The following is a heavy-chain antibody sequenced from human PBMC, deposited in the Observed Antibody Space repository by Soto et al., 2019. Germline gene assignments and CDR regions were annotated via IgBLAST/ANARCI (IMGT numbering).Heavy chain of an antibody. V-gene: IGHV1-8*01. Sequence: QVQLVQSGAEVKKPGASVKVSCKASGYTFTSYDINWVRQATGQGLEWMGWMNPNSGNTGYAQKFQGRVTMTRSTSISTAYMELSSLRSEDTAVYYCAKDRGVVVPAAIHYYYYGMDVWGQGTTVTVSS. CDR1: GYTFTSYD. J-gene: IGHJ6*02. CDR2: MNPNSGNT. D-gene: IGHD2-2*02. CDR3: AKDRGVVVPAAIHYYYYGMDV.